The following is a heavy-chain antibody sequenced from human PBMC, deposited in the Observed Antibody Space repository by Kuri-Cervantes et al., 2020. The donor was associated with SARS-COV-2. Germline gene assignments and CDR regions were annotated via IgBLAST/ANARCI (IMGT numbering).Heavy chain of an antibody. V-gene: IGHV3-15*07. CDR1: GFTFSNAW. J-gene: IGHJ4*02. D-gene: IGHD3-3*01. CDR3: TTDGDYDFWSGYYDDY. CDR2: IKSKTDGGTT. Sequence: GESLKISCAASGFTFSNAWMNWVRQAPGKGLEWVGRIKSKTDGGTTDYAAPVKGRFTISRDDSKNTPYLQMNSLKTEDTAVYYCTTDGDYDFWSGYYDDYWGQGTLVTVSS.